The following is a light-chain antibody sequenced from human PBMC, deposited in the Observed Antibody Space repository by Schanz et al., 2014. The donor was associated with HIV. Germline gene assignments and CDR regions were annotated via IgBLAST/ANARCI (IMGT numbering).Light chain of an antibody. CDR2: GNS. J-gene: IGLJ2*01. Sequence: QSALTQPASVSGSPGQSITISCTGNSSNIGADYDVHWYQQLPGTAPKLLIYGNSNRPSGVPDRFSGSRSGTSASLAIVGLQTGDEADYYCATWDSTLSAVVFGGGTKLTVL. V-gene: IGLV1-40*01. CDR3: ATWDSTLSAVV. CDR1: SSNIGADYD.